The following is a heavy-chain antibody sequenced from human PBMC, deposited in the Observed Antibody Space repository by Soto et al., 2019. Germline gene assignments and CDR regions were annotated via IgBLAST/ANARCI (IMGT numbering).Heavy chain of an antibody. Sequence: QVQLVESGGGVVQPGRSLRLSCVASGFSFSSYGMHWVRQAPGKGLEWVAVVSYDGSNKFYADSVKGRFTVSRDNTKDTLYLQMNSLRAEDTAVYYCAKDNTALRFLEWSLASYFDYWGQGNLVTVSS. CDR1: GFSFSSYG. CDR3: AKDNTALRFLEWSLASYFDY. J-gene: IGHJ4*02. CDR2: VSYDGSNK. D-gene: IGHD3-3*01. V-gene: IGHV3-30*18.